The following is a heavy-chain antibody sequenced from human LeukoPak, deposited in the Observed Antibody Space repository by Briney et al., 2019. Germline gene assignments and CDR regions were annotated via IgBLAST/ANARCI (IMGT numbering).Heavy chain of an antibody. CDR1: GGSISSYY. D-gene: IGHD5-18*01. CDR3: ARAAVQHYYYYMDV. J-gene: IGHJ6*03. V-gene: IGHV4-59*01. Sequence: PSETLSLTCTVSGGSISSYYWSWIRQPPGKGLEWIGYIYYSGSTNYNPSLKSRVTISVDTSKNQFSLKLSSVTAADTAVYYCARAAVQHYYYYMDVWGKGTTVTVSS. CDR2: IYYSGST.